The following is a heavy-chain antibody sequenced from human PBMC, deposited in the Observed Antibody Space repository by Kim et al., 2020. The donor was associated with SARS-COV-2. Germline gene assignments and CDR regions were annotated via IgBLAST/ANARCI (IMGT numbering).Heavy chain of an antibody. CDR1: GFTFSNYA. CDR2: ISGSGSST. D-gene: IGHD3-10*01. Sequence: GGSLRLSCAASGFTFSNYAMNWVRQTPGKGLEWVSGISGSGSSTYYADSVKGRFTIARDNSKNTLYLQMNSLRAEDTAEYFCAKDYYYGLGSYHDYWGQGTLVTVSS. J-gene: IGHJ4*02. CDR3: AKDYYYGLGSYHDY. V-gene: IGHV3-23*01.